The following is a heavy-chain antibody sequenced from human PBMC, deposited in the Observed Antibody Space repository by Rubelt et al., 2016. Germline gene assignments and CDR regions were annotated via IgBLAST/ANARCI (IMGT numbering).Heavy chain of an antibody. J-gene: IGHJ4*02. Sequence: EVQLVQSGAEVKKPGESLKISCKGSGYSFTSYWIGWVRQMPGKGLEWMGIIYPGDSDTRYSPSFQGQVTISADKSISTAYLQWSSPKASDTAMYYCARTYYDILTGHPYYFDYWGQGTLVTVSS. V-gene: IGHV5-51*03. CDR2: IYPGDSDT. D-gene: IGHD3-9*01. CDR3: ARTYYDILTGHPYYFDY. CDR1: GYSFTSYW.